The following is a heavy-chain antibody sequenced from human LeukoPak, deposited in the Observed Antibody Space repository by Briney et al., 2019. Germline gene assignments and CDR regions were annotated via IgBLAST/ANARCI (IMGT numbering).Heavy chain of an antibody. D-gene: IGHD3-3*01. Sequence: GGSLRVSCAATGFSFITNGIHWVRQAPGKGLEWVAFIPYDGSKKYYTDSVKGRFTISRDNSKNTMYLQMDSLRPEDTAVYYCAKDGFGGGTFPYYLDNWGRGTLVTVSS. CDR2: IPYDGSKK. J-gene: IGHJ4*02. CDR3: AKDGFGGGTFPYYLDN. V-gene: IGHV3-30*02. CDR1: GFSFITNG.